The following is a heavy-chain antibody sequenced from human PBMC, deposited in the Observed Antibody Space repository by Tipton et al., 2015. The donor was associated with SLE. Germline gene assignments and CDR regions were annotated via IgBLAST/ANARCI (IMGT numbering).Heavy chain of an antibody. V-gene: IGHV4-39*07. CDR3: VSGVGNTGRFHY. CDR2: VYRTA. J-gene: IGHJ4*02. D-gene: IGHD1-14*01. CDR1: GGSISSGIYY. Sequence: LRLSCTVSGGSISSGIYYWGWIRQSPVKGLEWIGIVYRTAYYNPSLKSRVTVSVETSKNEVSLKSNSVTASDTAVYYCVSGVGNTGRFHYWGQGALVTVSS.